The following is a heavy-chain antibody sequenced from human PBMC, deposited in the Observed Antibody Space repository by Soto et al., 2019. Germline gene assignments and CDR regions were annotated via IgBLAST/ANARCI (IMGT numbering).Heavy chain of an antibody. CDR2: IHYSGIT. J-gene: IGHJ4*02. CDR3: SRALLNSLDY. D-gene: IGHD3-9*01. Sequence: SETLSLTCAVSGASISTSYWWAWVRQSPGKGLEWIGEIHYSGITNYNPSLKSRVSISLDKSKNQFSLNLNSVTAADTAMYYCSRALLNSLDYCGQGSLVTVSS. CDR1: GASISTSYW. V-gene: IGHV4-4*02.